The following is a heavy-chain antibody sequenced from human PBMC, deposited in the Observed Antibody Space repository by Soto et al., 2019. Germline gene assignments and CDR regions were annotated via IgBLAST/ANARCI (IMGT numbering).Heavy chain of an antibody. CDR1: GFTFSSYA. V-gene: IGHV3-23*01. CDR2: ISGSGGST. Sequence: GGSLRLSCAASGFTFSSYAMSWVRQAPGKGLERVSAISGSGGSTYYADSVKGRFTISRDNSKNTLYLQMNSLRAEDTAVYYCAKDFLYYAITFGGVIGFDYWGQGTLVTSPQ. D-gene: IGHD3-16*02. CDR3: AKDFLYYAITFGGVIGFDY. J-gene: IGHJ4*02.